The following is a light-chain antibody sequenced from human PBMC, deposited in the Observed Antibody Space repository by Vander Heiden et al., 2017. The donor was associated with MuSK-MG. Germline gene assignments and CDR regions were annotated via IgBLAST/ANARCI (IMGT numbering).Light chain of an antibody. CDR3: QKYNSALT. CDR1: QGISNY. CDR2: AAS. V-gene: IGKV1-27*01. J-gene: IGKJ3*01. Sequence: DIQMTQSPSSLPASVGDRVTITCRASQGISNYVAWYQQKPGKVPKLMIYAASTVQAGVPSRFSGSGSGTDFTLTISSLQPEDVATYYCQKYNSALTFGPGTKVDIK.